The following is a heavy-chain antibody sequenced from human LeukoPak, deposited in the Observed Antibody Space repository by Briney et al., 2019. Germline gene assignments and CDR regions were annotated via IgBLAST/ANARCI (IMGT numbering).Heavy chain of an antibody. Sequence: PGGSLRLSCAASGFTFSSYSMNWVRQAPGKGLEWVSSISSSSSYIYLADSVKGRFTISRDNAKNSLYLQMNSLRAEDTAVYHCARGIGITGTTDWFDPWGQGTLVTVSS. CDR1: GFTFSSYS. D-gene: IGHD1-14*01. CDR3: ARGIGITGTTDWFDP. J-gene: IGHJ5*02. V-gene: IGHV3-21*01. CDR2: ISSSSSYI.